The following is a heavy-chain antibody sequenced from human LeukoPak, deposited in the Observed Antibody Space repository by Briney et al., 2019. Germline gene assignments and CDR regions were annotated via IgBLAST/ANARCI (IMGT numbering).Heavy chain of an antibody. CDR2: ISAYNGNT. V-gene: IGHV1-18*01. CDR3: ARGAYCGGDCSSSDSFDI. J-gene: IGHJ3*02. D-gene: IGHD2-21*02. Sequence: ASVKVSCKAFGYTFINYGVSWVRQAPGQGLEWMGWISAYNGNTNYAQNLQGRVTMSIDTPTSTAYLELRTLTSDDTAVYYCARGAYCGGDCSSSDSFDIWGQGTMVSVSS. CDR1: GYTFINYG.